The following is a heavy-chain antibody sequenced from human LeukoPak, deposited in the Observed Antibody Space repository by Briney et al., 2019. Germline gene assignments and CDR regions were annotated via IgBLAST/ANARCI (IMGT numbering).Heavy chain of an antibody. Sequence: PSETLSLTCTVSGGSISSYYWSWIRQPPGKGPEWIGYISYNGNTNYNPSLKSRATISVDTSKTQFPLNLSSVTAADTAVYYCARIGARSPDYWGQGTLVTVSS. V-gene: IGHV4-59*08. D-gene: IGHD1-14*01. CDR3: ARIGARSPDY. CDR2: ISYNGNT. CDR1: GGSISSYY. J-gene: IGHJ4*02.